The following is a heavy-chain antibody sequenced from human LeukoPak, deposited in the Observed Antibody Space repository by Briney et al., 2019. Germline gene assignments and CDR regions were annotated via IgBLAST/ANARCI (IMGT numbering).Heavy chain of an antibody. CDR3: AKLRYSGSLKGAFDI. CDR2: ISGSGGNP. J-gene: IGHJ3*02. V-gene: IGHV3-23*01. CDR1: GFTFSSYA. D-gene: IGHD1-26*01. Sequence: GGSLRLSCAASGFTFSSYAMSWVRQAPGKGLEWVSAISGSGGNPYYADSVKGRFTISRDNSKNTLYLQMNSLRAEDMAVYYCAKLRYSGSLKGAFDIWGQGTMVTVSS.